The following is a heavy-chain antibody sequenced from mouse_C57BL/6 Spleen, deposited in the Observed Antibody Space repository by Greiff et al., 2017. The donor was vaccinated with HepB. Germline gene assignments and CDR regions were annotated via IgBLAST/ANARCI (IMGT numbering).Heavy chain of an antibody. V-gene: IGHV1-7*01. CDR3: ARTEDDCYFGV. CDR2: INPSSGYT. Sequence: VQLQQSGAELVKPGASVKLSCKASGYTFTSYWMNWVKQRPGKGLEWIGYINPSSGYTKYNQKFKDKATLTADKSSSTAYMQLRSLTYEDSAVYYCARTEDDCYFGVWGTGTTVTVSS. CDR1: GYTFTSYW. J-gene: IGHJ1*03.